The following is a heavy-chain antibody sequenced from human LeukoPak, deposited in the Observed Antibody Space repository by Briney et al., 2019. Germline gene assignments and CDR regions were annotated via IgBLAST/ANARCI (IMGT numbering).Heavy chain of an antibody. D-gene: IGHD3-10*01. CDR2: IYYSGST. V-gene: IGHV4-31*03. CDR1: GGSISSGGYY. CDR3: ARGRILWFGELSYVDYYYYGMDV. J-gene: IGHJ6*02. Sequence: SETLSLTCTVSGGSISSGGYYWSWIRQHPGKGLEWIGYIYYSGSTYYNPSLKSRVTISVDTSKNQFSLKLSSVTAADTAVYYCARGRILWFGELSYVDYYYYGMDVWGQGTTVTVSS.